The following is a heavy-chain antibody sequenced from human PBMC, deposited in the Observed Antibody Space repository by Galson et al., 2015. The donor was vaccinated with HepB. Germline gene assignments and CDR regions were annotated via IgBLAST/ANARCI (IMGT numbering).Heavy chain of an antibody. D-gene: IGHD2-15*01. Sequence: QSGAEVKKPGESLRISCKGSGYSFTSYWISWVRQMPGKGLEWMGRIDPSDSYTNYSPSFQGHVTISADKSISTAYLQWSSLKASDTAMYYCARGGGSRYSLFWFDPWGQGTLVTVSS. CDR2: IDPSDSYT. V-gene: IGHV5-10-1*01. CDR1: GYSFTSYW. J-gene: IGHJ5*02. CDR3: ARGGGSRYSLFWFDP.